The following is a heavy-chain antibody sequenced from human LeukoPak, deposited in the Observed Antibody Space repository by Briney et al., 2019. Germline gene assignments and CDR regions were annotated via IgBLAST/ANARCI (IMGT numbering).Heavy chain of an antibody. J-gene: IGHJ4*02. D-gene: IGHD3-16*02. CDR3: ARGNYVWGSYRYSVDY. CDR1: GDSVSSNSAA. Sequence: ASQTLSLTCAISGDSVSSNSAAWNWIRQSPSRGLEWLGRTYYRSKWYNDYAVSVKSRITINPDTSKNQFSLQLNSVTPEDTAVYYCARGNYVWGSYRYSVDYWGQGTLVTVSS. CDR2: TYYRSKWYN. V-gene: IGHV6-1*01.